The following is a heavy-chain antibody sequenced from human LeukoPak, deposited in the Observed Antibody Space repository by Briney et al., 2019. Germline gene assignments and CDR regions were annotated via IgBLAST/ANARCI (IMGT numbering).Heavy chain of an antibody. D-gene: IGHD3-22*01. CDR2: ISFDGIYK. J-gene: IGHJ4*02. Sequence: GTSLRLSCAASGFTFSTYGMHWVRQAPGKGLEWVAVISFDGIYKFYSDSVKGRFSISRDNSNNTLSLQMNSLRADDTAVYYCATELGSGYYYNSYYRGQGTLVSVSS. V-gene: IGHV3-30*03. CDR1: GFTFSTYG. CDR3: ATELGSGYYYNSYY.